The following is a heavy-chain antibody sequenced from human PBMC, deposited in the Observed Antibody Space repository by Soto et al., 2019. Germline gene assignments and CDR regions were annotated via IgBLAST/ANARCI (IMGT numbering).Heavy chain of an antibody. CDR2: IYPGDSDT. CDR1: GYSFTSYW. J-gene: IGHJ5*02. D-gene: IGHD3-22*01. V-gene: IGHV5-51*01. CDR3: ARQDYYDSSGYYYGVGWFDP. Sequence: PGESLKISCKGSGYSFTSYWIGWVRQMPGKGLEWMGIIYPGDSDTRYSPSFQGQVTISADKSISTAYLQWSSLKASDTAMYYCARQDYYDSSGYYYGVGWFDPWGQGTLVTVS.